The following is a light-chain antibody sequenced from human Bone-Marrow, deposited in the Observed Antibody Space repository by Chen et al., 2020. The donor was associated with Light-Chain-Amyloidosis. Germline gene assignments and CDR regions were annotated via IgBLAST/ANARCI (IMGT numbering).Light chain of an antibody. J-gene: IGKJ1*01. Sequence: EIVMTQSPATLSLSPGERATLSCRASQSVSNTYLSWYQQRPGQAPRLLIYGASTRATGVPARCSGSGSGTDSTLTISSLQPEEFAGYYCHQDYILRTFGQGTKVEI. CDR3: HQDYILRT. CDR1: QSVSNTY. V-gene: IGKV3D-7*01. CDR2: GAS.